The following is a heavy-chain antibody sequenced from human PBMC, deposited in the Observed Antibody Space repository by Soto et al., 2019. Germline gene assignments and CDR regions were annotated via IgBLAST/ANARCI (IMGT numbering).Heavy chain of an antibody. V-gene: IGHV3-33*01. J-gene: IGHJ6*02. Sequence: GGSLRLSCAASGFTFSSYGMHWVRQAPGKGLEWVAVIWYDGSNKYYADSVKGRFTISRDNSKNTLYLQMNSLRAEDTAVYYCARVGGHSAYYYYGMDVWGQGTTVTVSS. D-gene: IGHD2-15*01. CDR3: ARVGGHSAYYYYGMDV. CDR2: IWYDGSNK. CDR1: GFTFSSYG.